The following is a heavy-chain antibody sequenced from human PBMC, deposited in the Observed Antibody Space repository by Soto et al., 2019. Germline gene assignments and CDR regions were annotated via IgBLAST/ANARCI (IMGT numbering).Heavy chain of an antibody. CDR3: ARDRVVGLRYFDPYGMDV. Sequence: QVQLQESGPGLVKPSQTLSLTCTVSGGSISSGGYYWSWIRQHPGKGLEWIGYIYYSGSTYYNPSLKSRVTISVDTSKNQFSLKLSSVTAADTAVYYCARDRVVGLRYFDPYGMDVWGQGTTVTVSS. D-gene: IGHD3-9*01. CDR1: GGSISSGGYY. CDR2: IYYSGST. V-gene: IGHV4-31*03. J-gene: IGHJ6*02.